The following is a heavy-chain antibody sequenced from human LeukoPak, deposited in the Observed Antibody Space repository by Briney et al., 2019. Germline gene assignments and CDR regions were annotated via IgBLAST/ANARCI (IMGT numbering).Heavy chain of an antibody. CDR2: ISAYNGNT. V-gene: IGHV1-18*01. CDR1: GYTFTSDG. D-gene: IGHD6-13*01. J-gene: IGHJ4*02. CDR3: ARDESSSSWLYY. Sequence: ASVKVSCKASGYTFTSDGISWVRQAPGQGLEWMGWISAYNGNTNYAQKLQGRVTMTTDTSTSTAYMELTSLRSDDTAVYYCARDESSSSWLYYWGQGTLVTVSS.